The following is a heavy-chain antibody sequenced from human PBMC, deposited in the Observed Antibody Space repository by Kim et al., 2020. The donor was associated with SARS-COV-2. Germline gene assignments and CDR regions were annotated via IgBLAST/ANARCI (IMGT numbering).Heavy chain of an antibody. CDR1: GFTFSTYG. CDR2: IGSIDSTI. V-gene: IGHV3-48*02. CDR3: ARVGFDS. Sequence: GGSLRLSCTTSGFTFSTYGMNWARQAPGKGLEWVSYIGSIDSTIYYADSVKGRFTISRDNAKNSLYLQMNSLRDDDTALYYCARVGFDSWGQGTLVTVSS. J-gene: IGHJ5*01.